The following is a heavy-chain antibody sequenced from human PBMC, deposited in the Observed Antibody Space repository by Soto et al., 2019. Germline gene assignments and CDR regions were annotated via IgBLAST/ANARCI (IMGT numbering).Heavy chain of an antibody. D-gene: IGHD6-13*01. V-gene: IGHV3-23*01. CDR3: AKDRVAAAGTASAFQH. CDR2: ISGSGGST. Sequence: PGGSLRLSCAASGFTFSSYAMSWVRQAPGTGLEWVSAISGSGGSTYYADSVKGRFTISRDNSKNTLYLQMNSLRAEDTAVYYCAKDRVAAAGTASAFQHWGQGTLVTVSS. CDR1: GFTFSSYA. J-gene: IGHJ1*01.